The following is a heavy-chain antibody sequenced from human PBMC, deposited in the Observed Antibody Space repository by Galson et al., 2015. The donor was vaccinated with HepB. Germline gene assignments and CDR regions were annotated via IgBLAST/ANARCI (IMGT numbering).Heavy chain of an antibody. CDR2: MNPNSGNT. D-gene: IGHD3-3*01. Sequence: SVKVSCKASGYTFTSYDINWVRQATGQGLEWMGWMNPNSGNTGYAQKFQGRVTMTRNTSISTAYMELSSLRSEDTAVYYCARGSGDFWSGYYVVGGYYYYYGMDVWGQGTTVTVSS. J-gene: IGHJ6*02. CDR3: ARGSGDFWSGYYVVGGYYYYYGMDV. V-gene: IGHV1-8*01. CDR1: GYTFTSYD.